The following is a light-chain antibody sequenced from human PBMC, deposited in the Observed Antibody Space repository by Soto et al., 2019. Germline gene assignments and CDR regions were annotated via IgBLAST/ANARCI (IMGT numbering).Light chain of an antibody. Sequence: DIQMTQSPSSLSASVGDRVTITCRASQSISSYLNWYQQKPGKAPKLLIYAASSLQSGVPSRFSGSGSGTDFTLTISSLQPEDFATYYCQQRGTFGGGTKVDI. CDR1: QSISSY. CDR3: QQRGT. CDR2: AAS. V-gene: IGKV1-39*01. J-gene: IGKJ4*01.